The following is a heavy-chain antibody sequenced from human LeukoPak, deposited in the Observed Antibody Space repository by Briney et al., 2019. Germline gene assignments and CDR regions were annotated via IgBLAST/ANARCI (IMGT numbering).Heavy chain of an antibody. CDR1: GGSISSGSYY. CDR2: IYTSGST. V-gene: IGHV4-61*02. J-gene: IGHJ4*02. D-gene: IGHD3-3*01. CDR3: ARGYYDFWSGYFDY. Sequence: SETLSLTCTVSGGSISSGSYYWRWIRQPAGTGLEWIGRIYTSGSTNYNPSLKSRVTISVDTSKNQFSLKLSSVTAADTAVYYCARGYYDFWSGYFDYWGQGTLVTVSS.